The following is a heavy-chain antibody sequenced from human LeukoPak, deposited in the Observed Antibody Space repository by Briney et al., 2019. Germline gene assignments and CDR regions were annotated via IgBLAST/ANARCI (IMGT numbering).Heavy chain of an antibody. D-gene: IGHD6-19*01. CDR2: ISAYNGNT. J-gene: IGHJ6*03. Sequence: GASVKVSCKASGYTFTSYGISWVRQAPGQGLEWMGWISAYNGNTNYAQKLQGRVTMTTDTSTSTAYMELRSLRSDDTAVYYCARDSIGYSSGWYEPYYYYYMDVWGKGTTVTVSS. V-gene: IGHV1-18*01. CDR3: ARDSIGYSSGWYEPYYYYYMDV. CDR1: GYTFTSYG.